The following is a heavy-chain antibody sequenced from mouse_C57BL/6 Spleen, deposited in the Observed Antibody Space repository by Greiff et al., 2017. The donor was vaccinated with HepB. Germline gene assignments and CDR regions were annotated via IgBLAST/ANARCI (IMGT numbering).Heavy chain of an antibody. CDR1: GYSITSGYY. Sequence: EVQRVESGPGLVKPSQSLSLTCSVTGYSITSGYYWNWIRQFPGNKLEWMGYISYDGSNNYNPSLKNRISITRDTSKNQFFLKLNSVTTEDTATYYCARDRVPITTGYFDYWGQGTALTVSS. J-gene: IGHJ2*01. D-gene: IGHD1-2*01. V-gene: IGHV3-6*01. CDR2: ISYDGSN. CDR3: ARDRVPITTGYFDY.